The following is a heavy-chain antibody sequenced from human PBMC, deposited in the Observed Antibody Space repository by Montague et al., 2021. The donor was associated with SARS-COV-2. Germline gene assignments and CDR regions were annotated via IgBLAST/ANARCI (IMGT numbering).Heavy chain of an antibody. Sequence: FLRLSCAASGFTFSNSWMNWVRQAPGKGLEWVANIKYDEGEKSYVDSVKGRFTISRDNAKNSLYLQMNGLRVEDTAVYYCARGGFYCFDSWGRGTLVTVSS. CDR1: GFTFSNSW. CDR3: ARGGFYCFDS. V-gene: IGHV3-7*01. CDR2: IKYDEGEK. D-gene: IGHD5-12*01. J-gene: IGHJ4*02.